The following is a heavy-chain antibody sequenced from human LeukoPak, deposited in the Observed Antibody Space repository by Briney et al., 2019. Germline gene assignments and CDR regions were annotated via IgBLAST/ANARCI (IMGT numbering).Heavy chain of an antibody. CDR2: INGDGTST. CDR3: ARASTTVPNLLDY. V-gene: IGHV3-74*03. CDR1: GFTFSTYW. J-gene: IGHJ4*02. D-gene: IGHD4-17*01. Sequence: GGSLRLSCAASGFTFSTYWMHWVRQTPGKGLLWVSRINGDGTSTKYADSVKGRFTISRDNARHTLYLQMNSLRAEDTAVYYCARASTTVPNLLDYWGQGTLVTVSS.